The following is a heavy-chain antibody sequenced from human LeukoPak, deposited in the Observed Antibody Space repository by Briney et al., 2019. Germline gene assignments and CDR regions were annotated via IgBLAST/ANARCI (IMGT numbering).Heavy chain of an antibody. D-gene: IGHD5-12*01. CDR2: IYYSGST. CDR3: ASSGYENLPHFDY. J-gene: IGHJ4*02. Sequence: SGTLSLTCTVSGGSISSGDYYWSWIRQPPGKGLEWIGYIYYSGSTNYNPSLKSRVTISVDTSKNQFSLKLSSVTAADTAVYYCASSGYENLPHFDYWGQGTLVTVSS. CDR1: GGSISSGDYY. V-gene: IGHV4-61*08.